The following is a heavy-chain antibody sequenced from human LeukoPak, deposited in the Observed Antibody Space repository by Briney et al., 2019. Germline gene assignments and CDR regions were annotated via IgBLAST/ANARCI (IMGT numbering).Heavy chain of an antibody. CDR3: ARLTTVAPYYGMDV. CDR1: SGSFRSTIYY. D-gene: IGHD4-11*01. CDR2: IYYSGGT. Sequence: SETLSLTCTVSSGSFRSTIYYWGWVRQPPGTGLEWVGSIYYSGGTYYNPSLKSRVTISVDTSKNQFSLKLTSVTAADTAVYYCARLTTVAPYYGMDVWGQGTTVTVSS. V-gene: IGHV4-39*01. J-gene: IGHJ6*02.